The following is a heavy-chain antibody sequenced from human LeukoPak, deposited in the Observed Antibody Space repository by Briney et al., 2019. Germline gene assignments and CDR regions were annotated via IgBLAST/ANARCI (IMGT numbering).Heavy chain of an antibody. CDR3: ATPLDYYDSSGYHQGGD. CDR1: GFTFSSYA. Sequence: PGGSLRLSCAASGFTFSSYAMSWVRQAPGKGLEWVANIKQDGSEKHYVASVEGRFTISRDNAKNSLYLQMNSLRAEDTAVYYCATPLDYYDSSGYHQGGDWGQGTPITVSS. V-gene: IGHV3-7*03. CDR2: IKQDGSEK. J-gene: IGHJ4*02. D-gene: IGHD3-22*01.